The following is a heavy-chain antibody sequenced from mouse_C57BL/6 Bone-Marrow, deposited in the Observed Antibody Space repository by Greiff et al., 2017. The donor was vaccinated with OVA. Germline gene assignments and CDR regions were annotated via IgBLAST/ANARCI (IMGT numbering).Heavy chain of an antibody. D-gene: IGHD1-1*01. CDR3: ARFYYGWYFDV. CDR1: GYTFTSYW. Sequence: QVHVKQSGAELVRPGSSVKLSCKASGYTFTSYWMHWVKQRPIQGLEWIGNIDPSDSETHYNQKFKDKATLTVDKSSSTAYMQLSSLTSEDSAVYYCARFYYGWYFDVWGTGTTVTVSS. J-gene: IGHJ1*03. V-gene: IGHV1-52*01. CDR2: IDPSDSET.